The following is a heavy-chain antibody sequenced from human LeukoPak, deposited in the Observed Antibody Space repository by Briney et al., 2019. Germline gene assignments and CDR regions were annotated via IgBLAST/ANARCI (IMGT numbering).Heavy chain of an antibody. Sequence: SETLSLTCTVSGGSISSSSYYWSWIRQPPGKGLEWIGEINHSGSTNYNPSLKSRVTISVDTSKNQFSLKLSSVTAADTAVYYCARVGSLNFDYWGQGTLVTVSS. V-gene: IGHV4-39*07. CDR1: GGSISSSSYY. CDR3: ARVGSLNFDY. CDR2: INHSGST. J-gene: IGHJ4*02. D-gene: IGHD3-10*01.